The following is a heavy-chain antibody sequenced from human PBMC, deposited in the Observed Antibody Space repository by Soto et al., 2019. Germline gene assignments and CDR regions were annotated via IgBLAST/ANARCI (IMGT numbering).Heavy chain of an antibody. D-gene: IGHD1-1*01. CDR3: ARMPGTILGYFDY. CDR1: GGSISSYY. V-gene: IGHV4-59*01. Sequence: PSETLSLTCTVSGGSISSYYWSWIRQPPGKGLEWIGYIYYSASTNYNPSLKSRVTISVDTSKNQFSLKLSSVTAADTAVYYCARMPGTILGYFDYWGQGTLVTVSS. CDR2: IYYSAST. J-gene: IGHJ4*02.